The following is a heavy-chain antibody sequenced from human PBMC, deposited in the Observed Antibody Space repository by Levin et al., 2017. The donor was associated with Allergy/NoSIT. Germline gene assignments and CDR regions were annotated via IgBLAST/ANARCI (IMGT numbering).Heavy chain of an antibody. V-gene: IGHV3-21*01. CDR2: ISSSSDYI. Sequence: AGGSLRLSCASSGFTFSSCGFNWVRQAPGKGLEWVAFISSSSDYIYYADSVKGRFTISRDNAKHSLFLQINSLKAEDSAVYYCARSSVVGSCSSTSCSSFDLWGRGTLLTVSS. CDR1: GFTFSSCG. J-gene: IGHJ2*01. D-gene: IGHD2-2*01. CDR3: ARSSVVGSCSSTSCSSFDL.